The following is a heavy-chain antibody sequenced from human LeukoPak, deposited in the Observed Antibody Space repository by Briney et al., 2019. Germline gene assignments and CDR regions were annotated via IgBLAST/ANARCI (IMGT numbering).Heavy chain of an antibody. D-gene: IGHD2-2*02. CDR2: ISWNSGSI. J-gene: IGHJ4*02. CDR3: AKAYCSSTSCYTDY. CDR1: GFTFDDYA. V-gene: IGHV3-9*01. Sequence: GRSLRLSCAASGFTFDDYAMHWVRQAPGKGLGWVSGISWNSGSIGYADSVKGRFTISRDNAKNSLYLQMNSLRAEDTALYYCAKAYCSSTSCYTDYWGQGTLVTVSS.